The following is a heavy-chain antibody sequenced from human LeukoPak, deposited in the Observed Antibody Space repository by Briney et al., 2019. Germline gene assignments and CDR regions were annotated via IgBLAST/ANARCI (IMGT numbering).Heavy chain of an antibody. V-gene: IGHV4-4*07. Sequence: SETLSLTCTVSGGSISGDYWSWIRQPAGTGLEWIGRIYTSGSTIYNPSLKSRVTMSVDTSKNQFSLRLNSVTAADTAVYYCARRLLGYCSGGSCYSGYFQHWGQGTLVTVSS. CDR3: ARRLLGYCSGGSCYSGYFQH. D-gene: IGHD2-15*01. J-gene: IGHJ1*01. CDR2: IYTSGST. CDR1: GGSISGDY.